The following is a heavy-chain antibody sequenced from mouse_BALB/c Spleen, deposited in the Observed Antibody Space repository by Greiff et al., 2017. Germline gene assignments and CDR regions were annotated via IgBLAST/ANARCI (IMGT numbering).Heavy chain of an antibody. V-gene: IGHV14-3*02. J-gene: IGHJ2*01. CDR2: IDPANGNT. D-gene: IGHD1-1*01. CDR1: GFNIKDTY. CDR3: ARWSYYGFDY. Sequence: EVQLQESGAELVKPGASVKLSCTASGFNIKDTYMHWVKQRPEQGLEWIGRIDPANGNTKYDPKFQGKATITADTSSNTAYLQLSSLTSEDTAVYYCARWSYYGFDYWGQGTTLTVSS.